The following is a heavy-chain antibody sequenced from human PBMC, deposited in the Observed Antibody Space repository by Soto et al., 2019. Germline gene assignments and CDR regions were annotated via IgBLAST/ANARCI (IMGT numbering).Heavy chain of an antibody. Sequence: QVQLVQSGAEVKKPGSSVKVSCKASGGTFSSYAISWVRQAPGQGLEWMGGIIPIFGTANYAQKFQGRVTITADESTSTAYRELSSLRSEDTAVYYCARVLGYCISTSCYRSMDVWGQGTTVTVSS. CDR1: GGTFSSYA. CDR2: IIPIFGTA. CDR3: ARVLGYCISTSCYRSMDV. J-gene: IGHJ6*02. V-gene: IGHV1-69*12. D-gene: IGHD2-2*01.